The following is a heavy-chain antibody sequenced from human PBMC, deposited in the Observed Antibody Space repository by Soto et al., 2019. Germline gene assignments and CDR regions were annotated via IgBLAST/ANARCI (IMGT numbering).Heavy chain of an antibody. D-gene: IGHD3-10*01. CDR2: IIPIFGTA. J-gene: IGHJ3*02. Sequence: AVKVSCKSSGGTFSSYAISWVRQAPGQGLEWMGGIIPIFGTANYAQKFQGRVTITADKSTSTAYMELSSLRSEDTAVYYCATTMVKHDAFDMWGHGRMLTV. CDR1: GGTFSSYA. CDR3: ATTMVKHDAFDM. V-gene: IGHV1-69*06.